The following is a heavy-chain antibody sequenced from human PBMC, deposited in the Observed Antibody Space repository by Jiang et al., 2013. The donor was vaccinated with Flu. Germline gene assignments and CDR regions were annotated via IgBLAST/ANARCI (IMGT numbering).Heavy chain of an antibody. CDR1: GGSISSGSYY. CDR2: IYTSGST. D-gene: IGHD6-19*01. V-gene: IGHV4-61*02. CDR3: ARDHSSGWPLPMGNAFDI. J-gene: IGHJ3*02. Sequence: PGLVKPSQTLSLTCTVSGGSISSGSYYWSWIRQPAGKGLEWIGRIYTSGSTNYNPSLKSRVTISVDTSKNQFSLRLSSVTAADTAVYYCARDHSSGWPLPMGNAFDIWGQGTMVTVSS.